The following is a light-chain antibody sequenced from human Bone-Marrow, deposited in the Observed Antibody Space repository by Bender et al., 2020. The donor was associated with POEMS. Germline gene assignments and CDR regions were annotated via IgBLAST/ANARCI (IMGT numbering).Light chain of an antibody. Sequence: QSALTQPASVSGSPGQSITISCTGASSDVGSYNLVSWYQHHPDKAPKLIIYEGSKRPSGVSSRFSGSESGKSGNTASLTISGLQVEDEADYYCCSYTRSSTLGVFGGGTKLTVL. J-gene: IGLJ2*01. V-gene: IGLV2-23*01. CDR2: EGS. CDR3: CSYTRSSTLGV. CDR1: SSDVGSYNL.